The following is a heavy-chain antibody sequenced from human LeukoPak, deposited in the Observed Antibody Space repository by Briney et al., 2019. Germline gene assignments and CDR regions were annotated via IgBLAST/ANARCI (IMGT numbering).Heavy chain of an antibody. D-gene: IGHD3-10*01. J-gene: IGHJ6*03. V-gene: IGHV4-34*01. CDR3: ARYSYSASGVYYYHYIDV. Sequence: SETLSLTCPVYGGSFSGYYWSWIRQPPGKGLEWIGEIHHSGSTNYNPSLKSRVTISLGTSKNQFSLKLSSVTAADTAVYYCARYSYSASGVYYYHYIDVWGKGTTVTVSS. CDR1: GGSFSGYY. CDR2: IHHSGST.